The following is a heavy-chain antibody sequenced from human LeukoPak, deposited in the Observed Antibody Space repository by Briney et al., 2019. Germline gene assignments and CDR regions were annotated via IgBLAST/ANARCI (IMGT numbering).Heavy chain of an antibody. J-gene: IGHJ4*02. D-gene: IGHD3-10*01. V-gene: IGHV4-34*01. CDR1: GGSFSGYY. CDR2: INHSGST. CDR3: ARAKGSGSYPR. Sequence: SETLSLTCAVYGGSFSGYYWSWIRQPPGKGLEWIGEINHSGSTNYNPPLKSRVTISVDTSKNQFSLKLSSVTAADTAVYYCARAKGSGSYPRWGQGTLVTVSS.